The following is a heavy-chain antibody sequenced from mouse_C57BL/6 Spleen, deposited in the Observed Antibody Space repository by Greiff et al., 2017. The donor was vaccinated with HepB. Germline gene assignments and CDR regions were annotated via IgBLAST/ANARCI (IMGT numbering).Heavy chain of an antibody. CDR3: ARYDYDGALAY. J-gene: IGHJ3*01. CDR1: GYTFTSYT. CDR2: INPSSGYT. D-gene: IGHD2-4*01. Sequence: QVQLQQSGAELARPGASVKMSCKASGYTFTSYTMHWVKQRPGQGLDWIGYINPSSGYTKYNQKFKDKATLTADKSSSTAYMQLSSLTSEDSAVYYCARYDYDGALAYWGQGTLVTVSA. V-gene: IGHV1-4*01.